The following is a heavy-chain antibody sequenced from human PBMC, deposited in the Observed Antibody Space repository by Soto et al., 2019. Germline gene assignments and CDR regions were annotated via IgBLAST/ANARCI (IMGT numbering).Heavy chain of an antibody. V-gene: IGHV3-33*01. CDR3: ARKGHCSGGSCYQYYYYGMDV. Sequence: QVQLVESGGGVVQPGRSLRLSCAASGFTFSSYGMHWVRQAPGKGLEWVAVIWYDGSNKYYADSVKGRFTISRDNSKNTLYLQMYSLRAEDTAVYYCARKGHCSGGSCYQYYYYGMDVWGQGTTVTVSS. CDR1: GFTFSSYG. D-gene: IGHD2-15*01. CDR2: IWYDGSNK. J-gene: IGHJ6*02.